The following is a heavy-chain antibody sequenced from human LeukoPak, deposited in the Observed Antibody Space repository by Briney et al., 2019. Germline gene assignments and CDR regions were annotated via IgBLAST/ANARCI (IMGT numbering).Heavy chain of an antibody. Sequence: SETLSLTCTVSAGSISSYYWSWIRPPPGEGLEWIGYIYYSGSTNYNPSLKSRVTISVDTSKNQFSLKLSSVTAADTAVYFCARDESEFDYWGQGTLVTVSS. V-gene: IGHV4-59*01. CDR3: ARDESEFDY. CDR1: AGSISSYY. CDR2: IYYSGST. J-gene: IGHJ4*02.